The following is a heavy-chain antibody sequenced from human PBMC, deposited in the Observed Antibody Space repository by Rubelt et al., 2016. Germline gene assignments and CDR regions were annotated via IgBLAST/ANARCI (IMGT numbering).Heavy chain of an antibody. J-gene: IGHJ4*02. Sequence: QVQLQQWGAGLLKPSETLSLTCAVYGGSFSGYYWSWIRQPPGKGLEWIGEINHSGSTNYNPSLKSRVTISVDTSKNQLSLKLSSVTAADTAVYYCARAPPYDFWSGYYTGYFDYWGQGTLVTVSS. D-gene: IGHD3-3*01. V-gene: IGHV4-34*01. CDR2: INHSGST. CDR3: ARAPPYDFWSGYYTGYFDY. CDR1: GGSFSGYY.